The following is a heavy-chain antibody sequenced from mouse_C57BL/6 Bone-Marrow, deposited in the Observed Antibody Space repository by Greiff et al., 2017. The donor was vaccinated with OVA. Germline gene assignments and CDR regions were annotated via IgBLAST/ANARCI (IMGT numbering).Heavy chain of an antibody. V-gene: IGHV5-4*01. CDR2: ISDGGSYT. CDR1: GFTFSSYA. Sequence: EVHLVESGGGLVKPGGSLTLSCAASGFTFSSYAMSWVRQTPEKRLEWVATISDGGSYTYYPDNVKGRFTISRDNAKNNLYLQMSHLKSEDTAMYYCAGEVPYYCGSGYGYFDVWGTGTTVTVSA. D-gene: IGHD1-1*01. CDR3: AGEVPYYCGSGYGYFDV. J-gene: IGHJ1*03.